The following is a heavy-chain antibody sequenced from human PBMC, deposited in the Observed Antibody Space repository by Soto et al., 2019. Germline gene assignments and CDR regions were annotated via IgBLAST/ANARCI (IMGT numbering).Heavy chain of an antibody. CDR3: ARGQKITIFGVVIIPVYYCYYMDV. V-gene: IGHV1-8*01. J-gene: IGHJ6*03. CDR2: MNPNSGNT. D-gene: IGHD3-3*01. CDR1: GYTFTSYG. Sequence: ASVKVSCKASGYTFTSYGINWVRQATGQGLEWMGWMNPNSGNTGYAQRFQGRVTTTRNTSISTAYMELSSLRSEDTAVYYCARGQKITIFGVVIIPVYYCYYMDVWGKGTTVTVSS.